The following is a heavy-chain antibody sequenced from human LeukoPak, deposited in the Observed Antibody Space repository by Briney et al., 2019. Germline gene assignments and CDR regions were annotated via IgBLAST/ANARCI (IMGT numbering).Heavy chain of an antibody. Sequence: GGSLRLSCTASGFTFSSYWMSWVRQAPGKGLEWVGRIRSKANSYATAYAASVKGRFTISRDDSKNTAYLQMNSLKTEDTAVYYCTTLSPAVAGIGTMSNFDYWGQGTLVTVSS. D-gene: IGHD6-19*01. CDR1: GFTFSSYW. CDR2: IRSKANSYAT. J-gene: IGHJ4*02. V-gene: IGHV3-73*01. CDR3: TTLSPAVAGIGTMSNFDY.